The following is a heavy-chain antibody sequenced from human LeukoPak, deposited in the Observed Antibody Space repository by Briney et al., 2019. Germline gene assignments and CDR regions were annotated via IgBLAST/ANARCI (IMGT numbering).Heavy chain of an antibody. J-gene: IGHJ5*02. CDR1: GYTFTSYG. D-gene: IGHD2-2*01. CDR2: ISAYNGNT. CDR3: AREGGYCSSTSCSAFDP. V-gene: IGHV1-18*01. Sequence: ASVKISCKASGYTFTSYGISWVRQAPGQGLKWMGWISAYNGNTNYAQKLQGRVTMTTDTSTSTAYMELRSLRSDDTAVYYCAREGGYCSSTSCSAFDPWGQGTLVTVSS.